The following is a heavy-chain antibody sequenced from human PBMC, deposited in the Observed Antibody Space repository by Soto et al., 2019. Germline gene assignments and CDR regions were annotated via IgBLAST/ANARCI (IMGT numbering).Heavy chain of an antibody. CDR1: GGSISSGGYY. Sequence: PSETLSLTCTVSGGSISSGGYYWSWIRQHPGKGLEWIGYVYYSGSTYYNPSLKSRVTISVDTSKNQFSLKLSSVTAADTAVYYCARDRSSSWYGWFDPWGQGTLVTVSS. V-gene: IGHV4-31*03. J-gene: IGHJ5*02. CDR3: ARDRSSSWYGWFDP. D-gene: IGHD6-13*01. CDR2: VYYSGST.